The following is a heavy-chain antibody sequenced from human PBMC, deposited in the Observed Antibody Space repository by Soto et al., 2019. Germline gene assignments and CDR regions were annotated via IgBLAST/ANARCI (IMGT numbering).Heavy chain of an antibody. Sequence: SETLSLTCTVSGGSISSYYWSWIRQPAGKGLEWIGRIYTSGSTNYNPSLKSRVTMSVDTSKNQFSLKLSSVAAADTAVYYCARTQSLYCSSTSCYDNWFDPWGQGTLVTVSS. D-gene: IGHD2-2*01. CDR3: ARTQSLYCSSTSCYDNWFDP. J-gene: IGHJ5*02. CDR2: IYTSGST. V-gene: IGHV4-4*07. CDR1: GGSISSYY.